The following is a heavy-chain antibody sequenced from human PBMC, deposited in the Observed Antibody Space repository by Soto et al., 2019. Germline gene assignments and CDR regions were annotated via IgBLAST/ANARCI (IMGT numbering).Heavy chain of an antibody. V-gene: IGHV4-31*03. Sequence: TLSLTCTVSGGSISSGGYYWSWIRQHPGKGLEWIGYIYYSGSTYYNPPLKRRVTISVDTSKNQFSLKLSSVTAADTAVYYCARGIVGSNRLFDYYYYGMDVWGQGTTVTVSS. CDR2: IYYSGST. J-gene: IGHJ6*02. D-gene: IGHD1-26*01. CDR1: GGSISSGGYY. CDR3: ARGIVGSNRLFDYYYYGMDV.